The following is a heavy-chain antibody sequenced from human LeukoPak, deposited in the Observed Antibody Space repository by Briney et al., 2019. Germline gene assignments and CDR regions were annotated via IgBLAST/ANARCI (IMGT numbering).Heavy chain of an antibody. CDR3: ARAAYDNSGYLTL. Sequence: GGSLRLSCVASGFTFSSYGMHWVRQAPGKGLEWVAVIWYDGTNKYYADSVKGRFTISRDSPKNTLYLQMNCLRAEDTAVYYCARAAYDNSGYLTLWGQGTLVTVSS. V-gene: IGHV3-33*01. CDR1: GFTFSSYG. CDR2: IWYDGTNK. D-gene: IGHD3-22*01. J-gene: IGHJ4*02.